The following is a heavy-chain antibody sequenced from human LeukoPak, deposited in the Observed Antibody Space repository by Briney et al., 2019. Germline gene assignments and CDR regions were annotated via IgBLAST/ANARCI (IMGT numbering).Heavy chain of an antibody. D-gene: IGHD5-18*01. J-gene: IGHJ4*02. CDR1: GSTFSSNA. V-gene: IGHV3-23*01. CDR3: TKGTIWLPFDY. Sequence: GGSLRLSCSASGSTFSSNAMSWVRQAPGKGLEWVSAISGSGGSTYYADSVKGRFTISRDNSKNTLYLQMNSLRAEDTAVYYCTKGTIWLPFDYWGQGTLVTVSS. CDR2: ISGSGGST.